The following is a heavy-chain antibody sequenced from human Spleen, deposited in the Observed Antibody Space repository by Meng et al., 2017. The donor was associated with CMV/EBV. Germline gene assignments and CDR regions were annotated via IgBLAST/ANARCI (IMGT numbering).Heavy chain of an antibody. CDR2: ISGGGGST. V-gene: IGHV3-23*01. J-gene: IGHJ4*02. D-gene: IGHD2-15*01. CDR1: GFTFRSYS. Sequence: GESLKISCAASGFTFRSYSMSWVRQAPGKGLEWVSAISGGGGSTYYADSVKGRFTISRDNSKNTLYLQMNSLRAEDTAVYFCAKDGGDIVVVVATNFDYWGQGTLVTVSS. CDR3: AKDGGDIVVVVATNFDY.